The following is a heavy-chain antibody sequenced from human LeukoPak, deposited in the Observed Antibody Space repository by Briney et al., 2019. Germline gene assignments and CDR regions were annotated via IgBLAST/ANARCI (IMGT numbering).Heavy chain of an antibody. CDR2: MSSSGSTI. CDR1: GFTFSNYN. V-gene: IGHV3-48*01. J-gene: IGHJ4*02. Sequence: PGGSLRLSCTTSGFTFSNYNISWVRQAPGKGLEWVSHMSSSGSTIKYADSVKGRFTISRDNAKNTLYLQMNSLRADDTAVYYCARVDWGSGYFDYWGQGTLVTVSS. CDR3: ARVDWGSGYFDY. D-gene: IGHD3-16*01.